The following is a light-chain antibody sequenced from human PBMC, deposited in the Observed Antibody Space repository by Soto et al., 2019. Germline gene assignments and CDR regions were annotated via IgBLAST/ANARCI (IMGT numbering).Light chain of an antibody. V-gene: IGLV4-69*01. J-gene: IGLJ1*01. Sequence: QPVLTQSPSASASLGASVKLTCTLSSGHSSYAIAWHQQQPEKGPRYLMKLNSDGSHSKGDGIPDRFSGSSSGAERYLTISSLQSEDKADYYCQTWGTGIRVFGTGTKVTVL. CDR2: LNSDGSH. CDR3: QTWGTGIRV. CDR1: SGHSSYA.